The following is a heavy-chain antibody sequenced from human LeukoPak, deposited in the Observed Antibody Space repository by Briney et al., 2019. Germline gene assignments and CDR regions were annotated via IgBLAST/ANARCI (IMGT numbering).Heavy chain of an antibody. V-gene: IGHV3-30*18. CDR2: ISYDGSNK. Sequence: GGSLRLSCAASGFTFSSYGMHWVRQAPGKGLEWVAVISYDGSNKYYADSVKGRFTISRDNSKNTLYLQMNSLRAEDTAVYYCAKSRITMARGVLYYFDYWGQGTLVTVSS. J-gene: IGHJ4*02. CDR1: GFTFSSYG. CDR3: AKSRITMARGVLYYFDY. D-gene: IGHD3-10*01.